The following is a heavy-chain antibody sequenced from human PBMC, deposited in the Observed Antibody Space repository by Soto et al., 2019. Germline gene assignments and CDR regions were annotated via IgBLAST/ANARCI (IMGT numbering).Heavy chain of an antibody. V-gene: IGHV3-30-3*01. CDR3: ARDSTPEQWLATGAFDI. CDR2: ISYDGSNE. J-gene: IGHJ3*02. Sequence: GGSLRLSCAASGFTISSYAMHWVRQAPGKGLEWVAVISYDGSNEYFADSVKGRFTISRDNSKNTLYLQMNSLRPEDTAVYYCARDSTPEQWLATGAFDIWGQGTMVTVSS. D-gene: IGHD6-19*01. CDR1: GFTISSYA.